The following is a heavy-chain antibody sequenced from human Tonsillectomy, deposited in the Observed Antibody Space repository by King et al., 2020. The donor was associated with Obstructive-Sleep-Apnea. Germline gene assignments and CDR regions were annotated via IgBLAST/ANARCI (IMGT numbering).Heavy chain of an antibody. Sequence: VQLVESGGGLVQPGGSLRLSCAASGFTVSSNYMSWVRQAPGKGLEWVSVIYSGGSTYYADSVKGRFTISRDNSKNTLYLQMNSLRAEDTAVYYCAYGDPTYYYYGMDVWGQGTTVTVSS. CDR3: AYGDPTYYYYGMDV. J-gene: IGHJ6*02. CDR2: IYSGGST. V-gene: IGHV3-66*01. CDR1: GFTVSSNY. D-gene: IGHD4-17*01.